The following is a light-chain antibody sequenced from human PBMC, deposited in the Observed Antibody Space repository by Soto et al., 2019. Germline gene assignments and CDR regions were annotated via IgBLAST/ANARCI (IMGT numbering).Light chain of an antibody. CDR1: ENVSNNY. Sequence: EVVLTQSPGTLSLSPGERATLSCRASENVSNNYLAWYQQKPGQAPRLLIFGSSDRAAGIPDRFSGSGSGIDFTLPISRLEPEDFEVYYCQQYGSSPPYTFGQGTKLEIK. V-gene: IGKV3-20*01. J-gene: IGKJ2*01. CDR3: QQYGSSPPYT. CDR2: GSS.